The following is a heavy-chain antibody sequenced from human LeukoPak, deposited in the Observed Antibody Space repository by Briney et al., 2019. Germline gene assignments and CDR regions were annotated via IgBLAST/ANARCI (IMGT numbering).Heavy chain of an antibody. J-gene: IGHJ4*02. CDR3: AREANRVPGTMYFDY. V-gene: IGHV3-64*04. Sequence: GGSLRLSCSASGFSFSTFAMHWVRQAPGKGLEYLSGITSSGGSTYSADSVKGRFSISRDNSKNTLNLQMNSLRAEDTAVYYCAREANRVPGTMYFDYWGQGTLVTVSS. CDR1: GFSFSTFA. D-gene: IGHD2-2*01. CDR2: ITSSGGST.